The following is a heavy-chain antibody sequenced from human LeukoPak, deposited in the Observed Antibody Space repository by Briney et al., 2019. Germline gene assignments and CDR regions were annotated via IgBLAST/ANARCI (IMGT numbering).Heavy chain of an antibody. Sequence: PSETLSLTCTVSGGSISSYYWSWIRQPPGKGLEWIGYIYYSGSTDYNPSLKSRVTISVDTSKNQFSLKLSSVTAADTAVYYCAKEGVIRGVIDYWGQGALVTVSS. D-gene: IGHD3-10*01. CDR3: AKEGVIRGVIDY. CDR1: GGSISSYY. J-gene: IGHJ4*02. V-gene: IGHV4-59*01. CDR2: IYYSGST.